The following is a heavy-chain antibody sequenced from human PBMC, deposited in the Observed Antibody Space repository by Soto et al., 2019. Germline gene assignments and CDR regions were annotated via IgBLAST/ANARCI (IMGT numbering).Heavy chain of an antibody. CDR2: ISGTGVTT. Sequence: EMQLLESGGDLVQPGGSPRLSCAASGFTFSNYAMTWVRQAPGKGLEYVSAISGTGVTTYQGDSMKGRFTISRDNSKNTLYLQMDSLRAEDTAIYYCTKDRDDIGMVDAFEIWGQGTMVTVSS. CDR1: GFTFSNYA. V-gene: IGHV3-23*02. J-gene: IGHJ3*02. D-gene: IGHD3-3*01. CDR3: TKDRDDIGMVDAFEI.